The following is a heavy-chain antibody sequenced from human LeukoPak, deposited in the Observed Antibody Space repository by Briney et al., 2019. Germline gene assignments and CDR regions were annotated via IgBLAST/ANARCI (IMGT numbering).Heavy chain of an antibody. V-gene: IGHV3-21*01. Sequence: GGSLRLSCAASGFTFSSYSMNWVRQTPGKGLEWVSSISSSSSYIYYADSVKGRFTISRDNAKNSLYLQMNSLRAEDTAVYYCASGPTDFDASDIWGHGTLVTVSS. CDR3: ASGPTDFDASDI. J-gene: IGHJ3*02. CDR1: GFTFSSYS. CDR2: ISSSSSYI.